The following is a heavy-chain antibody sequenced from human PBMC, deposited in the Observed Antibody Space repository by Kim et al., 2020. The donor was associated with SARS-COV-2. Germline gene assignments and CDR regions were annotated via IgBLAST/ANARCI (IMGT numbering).Heavy chain of an antibody. Sequence: PSLKSRVTISVDTSKNQFSLKLSSVTAADTAVYYCARVAALQQLARAFDIWGQGTMVTVSS. V-gene: IGHV4-30-2*04. CDR3: ARVAALQQLARAFDI. J-gene: IGHJ3*02. D-gene: IGHD6-13*01.